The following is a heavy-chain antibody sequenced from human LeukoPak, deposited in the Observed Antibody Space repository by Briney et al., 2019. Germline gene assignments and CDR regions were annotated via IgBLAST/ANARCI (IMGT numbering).Heavy chain of an antibody. CDR1: GFTFSSYW. V-gene: IGHV3-74*01. CDR3: ARDRDIVVVVAATYYYYYYMDV. CDR2: INSDGSST. D-gene: IGHD2-15*01. J-gene: IGHJ6*03. Sequence: PGGSLRLSCAASGFTFSSYWMHWVRQAPGKGLVWVSRINSDGSSTSYADSVKGRFTISRDNAKNTLYLQMNSLRAEDTAVYYCARDRDIVVVVAATYYYYYYMDVWGKGTTVTVSS.